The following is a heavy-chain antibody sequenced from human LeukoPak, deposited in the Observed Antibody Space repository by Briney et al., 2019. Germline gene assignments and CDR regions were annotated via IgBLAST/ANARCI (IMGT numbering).Heavy chain of an antibody. Sequence: GGSLTLSCAASGFTFSSYAMSWVRQAPGKGLEWVSSISNSGGRTFYTDSVKGRLTISRDNSKITLYLQMNSLRAEDTAVYYCAKVVYSSSWYSVFYYYGMDVWGQGTTVTVSS. CDR2: ISNSGGRT. D-gene: IGHD6-13*01. CDR3: AKVVYSSSWYSVFYYYGMDV. V-gene: IGHV3-23*01. CDR1: GFTFSSYA. J-gene: IGHJ6*02.